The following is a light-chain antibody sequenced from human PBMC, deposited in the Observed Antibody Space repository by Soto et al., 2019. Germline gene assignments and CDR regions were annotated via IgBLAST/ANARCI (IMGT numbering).Light chain of an antibody. CDR1: QSVSSSY. Sequence: ETEITQSQGTLPLSPGESPTLSCRASQSVSSSYLAWYQQKPGLAPRLLIYGASSRATGIPDRFSGSGSGTDFTLTISRLEPEDFAVYYCQQYGSSPWTFGRGTKVDIK. V-gene: IGKV3-20*01. CDR2: GAS. CDR3: QQYGSSPWT. J-gene: IGKJ1*01.